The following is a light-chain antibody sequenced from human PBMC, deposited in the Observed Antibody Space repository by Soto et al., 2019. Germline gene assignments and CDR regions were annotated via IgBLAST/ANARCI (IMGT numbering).Light chain of an antibody. V-gene: IGKV3-20*01. CDR1: QSVSSSS. CDR3: QHYGTSMWT. CDR2: DTS. J-gene: IGKJ1*01. Sequence: EIVFTQSPGTLSLSPGERATLSCRASQSVSSSSLSWYQQKPGQAPRLLIYDTSSRATDIPDRFSGSGSGTDFTLTISRLEPEDFTVYYCQHYGTSMWTFGQGTKVDIK.